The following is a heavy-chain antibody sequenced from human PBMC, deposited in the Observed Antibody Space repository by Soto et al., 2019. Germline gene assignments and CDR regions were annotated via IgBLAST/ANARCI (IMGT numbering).Heavy chain of an antibody. J-gene: IGHJ5*02. CDR2: INHSGST. V-gene: IGHV4-34*09. CDR3: ARDQASRVDP. CDR1: GVFFSGSY. Sequence: SLTLAFYGVFFSGSYWGWIRQPPGKGLEWIGEINHSGSTYYNPSLKSRVTISVDTSKNQFSLKLSSVTAADTAVYYCARDQASRVDPWGQGTLVNVSS.